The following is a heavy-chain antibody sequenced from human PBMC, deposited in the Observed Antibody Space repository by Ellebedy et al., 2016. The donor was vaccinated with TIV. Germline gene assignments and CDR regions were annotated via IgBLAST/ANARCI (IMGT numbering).Heavy chain of an antibody. CDR2: IYSSGST. J-gene: IGHJ3*02. V-gene: IGHV4-4*07. CDR3: AREPQLWFGELLSQTDEHDAFDI. Sequence: SETLSLTCSVSGGAITTYYWNWIRQPAGKGLEWIGRIYSSGSTNYNPSLKSRVTMSVDTSKNQFSLKLTSVTAADTAVYYCAREPQLWFGELLSQTDEHDAFDIWGQGTMVTVSS. D-gene: IGHD3-10*01. CDR1: GGAITTYY.